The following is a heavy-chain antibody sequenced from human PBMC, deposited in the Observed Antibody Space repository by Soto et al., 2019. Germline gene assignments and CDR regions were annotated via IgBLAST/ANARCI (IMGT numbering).Heavy chain of an antibody. CDR1: GGSISSYY. Sequence: SETLSLTCTVSGGSISSYYWSWIRQPAGKGLEWIGRIYTSGSTNYNPSLKSRVTMSVDTSKNQFSLMLSSVTAADTAVYYCARDNFWSGYYPPRPYGMDVWGQGTTVTVSS. J-gene: IGHJ6*02. CDR3: ARDNFWSGYYPPRPYGMDV. V-gene: IGHV4-4*07. D-gene: IGHD3-3*01. CDR2: IYTSGST.